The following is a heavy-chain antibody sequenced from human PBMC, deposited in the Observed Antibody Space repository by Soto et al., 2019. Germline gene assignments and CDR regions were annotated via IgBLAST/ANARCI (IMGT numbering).Heavy chain of an antibody. CDR2: IIPIFGTA. J-gene: IGHJ3*02. CDR3: AGVAVYPHGTDAFDI. D-gene: IGHD3-16*02. CDR1: GGTFSSYA. V-gene: IGHV1-69*06. Sequence: QVQLVQSGAEVKKPGSSVKVSCKASGGTFSSYAISWVRQAPGQGLEWMGGIIPIFGTANYAQKFQGRVTIPGDNPRSKAYGERSSLRSEDAAVYYCAGVAVYPHGTDAFDIWGQGTMVTVSS.